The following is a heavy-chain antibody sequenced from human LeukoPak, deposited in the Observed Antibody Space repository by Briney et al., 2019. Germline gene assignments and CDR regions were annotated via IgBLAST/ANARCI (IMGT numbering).Heavy chain of an antibody. CDR1: GYTFTGYY. Sequence: ASVKVSCKASGYTFTGYYFHWLRQAPGQGLEWMGWINPNSGGTNSAQKFQGRVTMTRDTSISTAYMELSRLRSDDTAVYYCARDGAVADDNWFDPWGQGTLVTVSS. CDR2: INPNSGGT. D-gene: IGHD6-19*01. J-gene: IGHJ5*02. V-gene: IGHV1-2*02. CDR3: ARDGAVADDNWFDP.